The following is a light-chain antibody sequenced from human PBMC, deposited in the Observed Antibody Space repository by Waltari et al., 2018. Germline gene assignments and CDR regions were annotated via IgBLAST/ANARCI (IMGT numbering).Light chain of an antibody. V-gene: IGKV3-15*01. CDR2: DAS. CDR1: QTIDIS. Sequence: EIVMTQSPATLSVSPGERVTLSCRASQTIDISLAWYQQKPGQAPRLLIYDASNRAPGIPTRFSGSGSGTEFTLTISSLQSEDFAVYYCQQYKNWPLTFGQGIRPEIK. J-gene: IGKJ5*01. CDR3: QQYKNWPLT.